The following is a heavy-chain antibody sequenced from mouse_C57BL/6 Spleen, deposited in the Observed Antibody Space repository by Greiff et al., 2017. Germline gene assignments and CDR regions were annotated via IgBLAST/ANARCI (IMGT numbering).Heavy chain of an antibody. CDR3: ARDRDGYPSWFAY. J-gene: IGHJ3*01. V-gene: IGHV3-6*01. D-gene: IGHD2-3*01. Sequence: EVKLVESGPGLVKPSQSLSLTCSVTGYSITSGYYWNWIRQFPGNKLEWMGYISYDGSNNYNPSLKNRISITRDTSKNQFFLKLNSVTTEDTATYYCARDRDGYPSWFAYWGQGTLVTVSA. CDR1: GYSITSGYY. CDR2: ISYDGSN.